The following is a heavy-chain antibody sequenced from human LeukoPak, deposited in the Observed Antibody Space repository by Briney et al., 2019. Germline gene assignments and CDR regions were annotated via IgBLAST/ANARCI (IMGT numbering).Heavy chain of an antibody. Sequence: HTGGSRRLSGAASGFTFSSYAMSWVRQAPGKGLEWISAFSGSGGGTYYADSVKGRFTISRDNSKNTLYLQMNSLRAEDTAVYYCARGGSYLSAFDIWGQGTMVTVSS. CDR3: ARGGSYLSAFDI. D-gene: IGHD1-26*01. CDR2: FSGSGGGT. CDR1: GFTFSSYA. V-gene: IGHV3-23*01. J-gene: IGHJ3*02.